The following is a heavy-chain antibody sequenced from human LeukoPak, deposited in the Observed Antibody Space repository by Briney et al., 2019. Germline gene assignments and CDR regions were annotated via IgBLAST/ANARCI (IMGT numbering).Heavy chain of an antibody. V-gene: IGHV1-24*01. CDR1: GYTLTELS. CDR3: ATATYGSGSYLAEDYYYYGMDV. D-gene: IGHD3-10*01. CDR2: FDPEDGET. Sequence: ASVNVSCKVSGYTLTELSMHWVRQAPGKGLEWMGGFDPEDGETIYAQKFQGRVTMTEDTSTDTAYMELSSLRSEDTAVYYCATATYGSGSYLAEDYYYYGMDVWGQGTTVTVSS. J-gene: IGHJ6*02.